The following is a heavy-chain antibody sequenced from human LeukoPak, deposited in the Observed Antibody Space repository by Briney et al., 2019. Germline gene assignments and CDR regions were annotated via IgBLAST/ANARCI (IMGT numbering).Heavy chain of an antibody. CDR2: MFYSGST. D-gene: IGHD3-22*01. J-gene: IGHJ6*03. V-gene: IGHV4-59*08. CDR3: ARLPYYYDNSGFRDYHYYMDV. Sequence: SETLSLTCTVSGDSISRYYWTWIRQPPGKGLEWIGYMFYSGSTTYNPSLKSRITISVDTSKNQFSLKLKSVTAADTAVYYCARLPYYYDNSGFRDYHYYMDVWGKGTTVNVFS. CDR1: GDSISRYY.